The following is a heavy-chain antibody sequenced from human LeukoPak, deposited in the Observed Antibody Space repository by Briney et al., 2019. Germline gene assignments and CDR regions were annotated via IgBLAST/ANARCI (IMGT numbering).Heavy chain of an antibody. J-gene: IGHJ4*02. D-gene: IGHD3-10*01. CDR2: MNPNSGNT. Sequence: ASVKVSCKASGYTFTSYDINWVRQATGQGLEWMGWMNPNSGNTGYAQTFQGRVTMTRNTSISTAYMELSSLRSEDTAVYYCARATLPRNYYGSGSYGYWGQGTLVTVSS. CDR3: ARATLPRNYYGSGSYGY. CDR1: GYTFTSYD. V-gene: IGHV1-8*01.